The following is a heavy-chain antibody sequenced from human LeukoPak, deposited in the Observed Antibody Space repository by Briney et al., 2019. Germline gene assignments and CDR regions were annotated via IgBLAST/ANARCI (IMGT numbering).Heavy chain of an antibody. CDR2: IYYSGST. CDR3: ARGTWIQLWPHFDY. D-gene: IGHD5-18*01. J-gene: IGHJ4*02. CDR1: GGSISSYY. V-gene: IGHV4-59*01. Sequence: SQTLSLTCAVSGGSISSYYWSWIRQPPGKGLEWIGYIYYSGSTNYNPSLKSRVTISVDTSKNQFSLKLTSVTAADTAVYYCARGTWIQLWPHFDYWGQGTLVTVSS.